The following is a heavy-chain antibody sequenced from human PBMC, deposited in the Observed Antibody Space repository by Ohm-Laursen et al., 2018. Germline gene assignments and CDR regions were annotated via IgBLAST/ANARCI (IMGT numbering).Heavy chain of an antibody. CDR2: ITSNGHST. CDR3: ASRDDYGDYYYYGMDV. CDR1: GFTFSSYA. J-gene: IGHJ6*02. D-gene: IGHD4-17*01. V-gene: IGHV3-64*01. Sequence: GSLRLSCSASGFTFSSYAMHWVRQAPGKGLEYVSAITSNGHSTYYANSVKGRFTISRDNSKNTLYLQMNSLRAEDTAVYYCASRDDYGDYYYYGMDVWGQGTTVTVSS.